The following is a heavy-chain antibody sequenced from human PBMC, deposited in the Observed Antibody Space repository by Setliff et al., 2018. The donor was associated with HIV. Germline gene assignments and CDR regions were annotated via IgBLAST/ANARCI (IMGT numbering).Heavy chain of an antibody. CDR1: GGTFSLYA. CDR3: ARVVVVAAFDI. V-gene: IGHV1-69*13. CDR2: IIPIFNTA. J-gene: IGHJ3*02. Sequence: SVKVSCKASGGTFSLYAINWVRQAPGQGLEWMGGIIPIFNTANYAQKFQGRVTITADGSTSTAYMELRSLRSDDTAVYYCARVVVVAAFDIWGQGTMVTVSS. D-gene: IGHD2-15*01.